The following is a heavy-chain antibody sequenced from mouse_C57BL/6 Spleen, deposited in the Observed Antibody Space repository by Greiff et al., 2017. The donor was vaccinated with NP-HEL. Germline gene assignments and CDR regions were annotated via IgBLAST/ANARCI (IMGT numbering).Heavy chain of an antibody. CDR1: GFTFTDYY. D-gene: IGHD2-1*01. V-gene: IGHV7-3*01. CDR2: IRNKANGYTT. CDR3: ARYSDGNYWYFDV. J-gene: IGHJ1*03. Sequence: EVKLQESGGGLVQPGGSLSLSCAASGFTFTDYYMRWVRQPPGKALEWLGFIRNKANGYTTEYSASVKGRFTISRDNSQSILDLQMNALRAEDSATYYCARYSDGNYWYFDVWGTGTTVTVSS.